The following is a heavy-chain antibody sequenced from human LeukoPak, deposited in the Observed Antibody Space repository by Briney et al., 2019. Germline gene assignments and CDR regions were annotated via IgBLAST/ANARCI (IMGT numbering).Heavy chain of an antibody. CDR2: INSDGSRT. D-gene: IGHD6-13*01. V-gene: IGHV3-74*01. Sequence: GGSLRLSCEASGFTFSRYWMHWVRQAPGKGLVWVSRINSDGSRTTYADSVKGRFTISRDNSKNTLYLQMNSLRAEDTAVYYCAKDRTAAGTPYALDIWGQGTMVTVSS. CDR3: AKDRTAAGTPYALDI. CDR1: GFTFSRYW. J-gene: IGHJ3*02.